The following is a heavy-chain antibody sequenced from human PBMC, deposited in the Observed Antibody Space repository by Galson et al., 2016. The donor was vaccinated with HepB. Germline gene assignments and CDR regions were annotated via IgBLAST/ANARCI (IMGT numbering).Heavy chain of an antibody. CDR2: IIPIFDTA. V-gene: IGHV1-69*13. D-gene: IGHD3-22*01. CDR3: ARNHYDSSGDYYPYYFDY. CDR1: GGTFSSSV. J-gene: IGHJ4*02. Sequence: SVKVSCKPSGGTFSSSVISWVRQAPGQGLEWMGGIIPIFDTANYAQKFQGRVTITADESTSTAYMELSSLRSEDTAVYYCARNHYDSSGDYYPYYFDYWGQGTLVTVSS.